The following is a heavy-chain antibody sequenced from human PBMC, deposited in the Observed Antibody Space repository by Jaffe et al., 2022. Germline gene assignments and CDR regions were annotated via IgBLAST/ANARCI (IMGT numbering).Heavy chain of an antibody. J-gene: IGHJ3*02. Sequence: EVQLLESGGGLVQPGGSLRLSCAASGFTFSSYAMSWVRQAPGKGLEWVSAISGSGGSTYYADSVKGRFTISRDNSKNTLYLQMNSLRAEDTAVYYCAKTGYCSGGSCSPQGAFDIWGQGTMVTVSS. CDR2: ISGSGGST. CDR3: AKTGYCSGGSCSPQGAFDI. D-gene: IGHD2-15*01. CDR1: GFTFSSYA. V-gene: IGHV3-23*01.